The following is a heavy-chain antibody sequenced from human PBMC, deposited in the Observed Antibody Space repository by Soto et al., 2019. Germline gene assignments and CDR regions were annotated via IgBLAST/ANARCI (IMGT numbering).Heavy chain of an antibody. Sequence: GASVKVSCKVSGYTLTELSMHWVRQAPGKGLEWMGGFDPEDGETIYAQKFQGRVTMTEDTSTDTAYMELSSLRSEDTAVYYCATSTLRFLEWLSKGREDEAFDIWGQGTMVTVSS. J-gene: IGHJ3*02. V-gene: IGHV1-24*01. D-gene: IGHD3-3*01. CDR3: ATSTLRFLEWLSKGREDEAFDI. CDR2: FDPEDGET. CDR1: GYTLTELS.